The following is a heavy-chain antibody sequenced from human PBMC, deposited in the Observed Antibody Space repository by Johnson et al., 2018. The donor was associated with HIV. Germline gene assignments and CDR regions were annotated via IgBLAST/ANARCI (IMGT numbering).Heavy chain of an antibody. CDR3: AKDFRAAAGHDAFDI. V-gene: IGHV3-30*02. CDR1: GFTFSSYG. J-gene: IGHJ3*02. CDR2: IRYDGSNK. Sequence: QVQLVESGGGVVQPGGSLRLSCAASGFTFSSYGMHWVRQAPGKGLEWVAFIRYDGSNKYYADSVKGRFTISRDNSKNTLYLQMNSLRAEDTAVYYCAKDFRAAAGHDAFDIRGQGTMVTVSS. D-gene: IGHD6-13*01.